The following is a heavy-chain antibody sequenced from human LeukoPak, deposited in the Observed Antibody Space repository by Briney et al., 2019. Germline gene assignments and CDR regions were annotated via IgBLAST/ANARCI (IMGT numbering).Heavy chain of an antibody. CDR3: ASRPYGSGLFDY. D-gene: IGHD3-10*01. J-gene: IGHJ4*02. CDR2: IYPSVYAT. Sequence: GESLEIFRKGSGYSLTSYWNGLVRQMPWKGLGGMGIIYPSVYATRYRPSFQGQVTISADKTITPDYLQWSSRKASATAWYYCASRPYGSGLFDYWGQGTLVTVSS. V-gene: IGHV5-51*01. CDR1: GYSLTSYW.